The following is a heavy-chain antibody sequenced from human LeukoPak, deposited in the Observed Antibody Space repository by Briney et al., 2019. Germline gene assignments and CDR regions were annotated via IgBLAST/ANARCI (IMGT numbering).Heavy chain of an antibody. J-gene: IGHJ1*01. V-gene: IGHV3-53*01. CDR1: GFTVITND. CDR2: LYSDGNT. Sequence: GGSLSLSCAASGFTVITNDMTWVRQAPGKGLEWVSVLYSDGNTKYADSVQGRFTISRDNSKNTLYLEMNSLSPDDTAVYYCARGVEPLAANTLAYWGEGSLVTVSS. CDR3: ARGVEPLAANTLAY. D-gene: IGHD1-14*01.